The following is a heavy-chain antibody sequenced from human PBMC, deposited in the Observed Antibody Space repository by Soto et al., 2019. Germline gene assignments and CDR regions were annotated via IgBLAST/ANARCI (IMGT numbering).Heavy chain of an antibody. Sequence: PSETLSLTCSVSGDSISSAYWSWIRQPPGKGLEWIAYIDYSGSTHPNPSLKGRVTMSLDTTKNQFSLRLSSVTASGTAVYFCAPLTVSLSGPYGIHVWGQGTTVTISS. D-gene: IGHD2-8*01. CDR1: GDSISSAY. J-gene: IGHJ6*02. V-gene: IGHV4-59*03. CDR2: IDYSGST. CDR3: APLTVSLSGPYGIHV.